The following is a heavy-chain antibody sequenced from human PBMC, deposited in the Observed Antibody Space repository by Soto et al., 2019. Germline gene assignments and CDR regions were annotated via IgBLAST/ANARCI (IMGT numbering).Heavy chain of an antibody. J-gene: IGHJ2*01. CDR2: IYYSGST. Sequence: QVQLQESGPGLVKPSQTLSLTCTVSGGSISSGDYYWSWIRQPPGKGLEWIGYIYYSGSTYYNPSLKSRVTISVDTATIQFSLKLSCVTAADTAVYYCARGLRSTVTSYWYFGLWGRGTLVTVSS. V-gene: IGHV4-30-4*01. D-gene: IGHD4-17*01. CDR3: ARGLRSTVTSYWYFGL. CDR1: GGSISSGDYY.